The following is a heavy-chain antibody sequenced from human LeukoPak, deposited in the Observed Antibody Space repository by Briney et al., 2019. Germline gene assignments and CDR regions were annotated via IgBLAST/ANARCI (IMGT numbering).Heavy chain of an antibody. CDR2: IYYSGST. J-gene: IGHJ3*02. V-gene: IGHV4-31*03. Sequence: SQTLSLTCTVSGGSISSGGYYWSWIRQHPGKGLEWIGYIYYSGSTYYNPSIKSRVTISVDTSKNQFSLKLSSVTAADTAVYYCARNKAFAFDIWGQGTMVTVSS. CDR3: ARNKAFAFDI. CDR1: GGSISSGGYY.